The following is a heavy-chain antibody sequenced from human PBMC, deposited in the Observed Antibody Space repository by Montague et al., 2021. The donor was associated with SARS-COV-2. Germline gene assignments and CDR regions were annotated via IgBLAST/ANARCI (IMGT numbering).Heavy chain of an antibody. D-gene: IGHD3-16*01. Sequence: SLRLSCTASGFTFSSYAMHWVRQAPGKGLEWVAVISYDGSNKYYADSVKGRFTISRDNSKNTLYLQMNSLRAEDTAVYYCARDQGGAFDIWGQGTMVTVSS. CDR3: ARDQGGAFDI. J-gene: IGHJ3*02. CDR1: GFTFSSYA. V-gene: IGHV3-30*04. CDR2: ISYDGSNK.